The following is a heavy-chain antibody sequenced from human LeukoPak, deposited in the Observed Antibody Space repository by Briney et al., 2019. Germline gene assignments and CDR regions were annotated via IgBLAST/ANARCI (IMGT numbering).Heavy chain of an antibody. Sequence: PSETLSLTCTVSGGSISSYYWSWTRQPPGKGLEWIGYIYYSGSTNYNPSLKSRVTISVDTSKNQFSLKLSSVTAADTAVYSCAREGGDPRWLDPWGQGTLVTVSS. CDR2: IYYSGST. CDR3: AREGGDPRWLDP. V-gene: IGHV4-59*12. D-gene: IGHD6-25*01. CDR1: GGSISSYY. J-gene: IGHJ5*02.